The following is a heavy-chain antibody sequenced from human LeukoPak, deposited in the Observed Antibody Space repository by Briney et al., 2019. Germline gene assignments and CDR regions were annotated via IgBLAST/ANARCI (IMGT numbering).Heavy chain of an antibody. J-gene: IGHJ1*01. V-gene: IGHV1-2*02. D-gene: IGHD4-17*01. Sequence: ASVKVSCKASGYTFTGYYMHWVRQAPGQGLEWMGWINPNSGGTNYAQKFQGRVTMTRDTSISTAYMELSRLRSDDTAVYDCARQDDYGDPADFQHWGQGTLVTVSS. CDR3: ARQDDYGDPADFQH. CDR1: GYTFTGYY. CDR2: INPNSGGT.